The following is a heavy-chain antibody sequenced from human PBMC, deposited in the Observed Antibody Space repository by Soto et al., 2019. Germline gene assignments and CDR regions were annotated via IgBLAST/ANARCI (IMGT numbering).Heavy chain of an antibody. CDR2: ISVYNGNT. D-gene: IGHD2-8*01. Sequence: ASVKVSCKASGYTFSSYGISWVRQAPGQGLEWMGWISVYNGNTNYAQKVQGRVTMTTDTSTSTAYMELRSRRSDDTAVYYCARDGRNGGYFDYWGKGNVVIVSS. V-gene: IGHV1-18*01. CDR3: ARDGRNGGYFDY. CDR1: GYTFSSYG. J-gene: IGHJ4*02.